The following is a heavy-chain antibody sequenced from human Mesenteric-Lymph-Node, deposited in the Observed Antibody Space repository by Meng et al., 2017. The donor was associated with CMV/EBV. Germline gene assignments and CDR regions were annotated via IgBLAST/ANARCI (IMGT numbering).Heavy chain of an antibody. CDR3: ARSLSSHIVGSTAEADY. D-gene: IGHD1-26*01. CDR2: IGWNSRSI. J-gene: IGHJ4*02. V-gene: IGHV3-9*01. CDR1: GFMFDDYA. Sequence: SLKIPCAASGFMFDDYAMHLVRQAPGKGLEWVPGIGWNSRSIDYADSVKGRFAISRDNAKNSLFLQMNSLRAEDTALYYCARSLSSHIVGSTAEADYWGQGTLVTVSS.